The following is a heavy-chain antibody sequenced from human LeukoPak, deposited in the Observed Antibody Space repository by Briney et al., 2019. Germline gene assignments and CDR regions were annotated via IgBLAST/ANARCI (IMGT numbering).Heavy chain of an antibody. CDR3: ARALYDFSGRYYIANYMDV. J-gene: IGHJ6*03. V-gene: IGHV3-74*01. CDR1: GFTFSNYW. CDR2: INTDGSST. Sequence: GGSLRLSRTASGFTFSNYWMHWVRQAPGRGLVWVSRINTDGSSTSYADSVKGRLTISRDNAKNTLFLQMISLRAEDTAVYYWARALYDFSGRYYIANYMDVWGKGTPVRVSS. D-gene: IGHD3-3*01.